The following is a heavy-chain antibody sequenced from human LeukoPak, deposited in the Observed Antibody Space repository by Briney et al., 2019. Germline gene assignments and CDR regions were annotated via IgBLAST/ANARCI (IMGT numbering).Heavy chain of an antibody. Sequence: GGSLRLSCAASGFTFSSYSMNWVRQAPGKGLEWVSSISSSSYIYYADSVKGRFTISRDNAKNSLYLQMSSLRAEDTAVYYCARVYSSGWYGAFDIWGQGTMVTVSS. D-gene: IGHD6-19*01. CDR2: ISSSSYI. CDR3: ARVYSSGWYGAFDI. V-gene: IGHV3-21*01. J-gene: IGHJ3*02. CDR1: GFTFSSYS.